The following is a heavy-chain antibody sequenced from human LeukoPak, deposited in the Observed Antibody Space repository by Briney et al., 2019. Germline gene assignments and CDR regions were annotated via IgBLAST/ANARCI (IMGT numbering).Heavy chain of an antibody. Sequence: SETLSLTCTVSGGSISSYYWSWIRQPPGKGLEWIGYFYYSGNTNYNPSLKSRVTISVDTSKNQFSLKLSSVTAADTAVYYCARYYCGGHCYGFDYWGQGTLVTVSS. CDR3: ARYYCGGHCYGFDY. D-gene: IGHD2-21*02. J-gene: IGHJ4*02. CDR2: FYYSGNT. CDR1: GGSISSYY. V-gene: IGHV4-59*01.